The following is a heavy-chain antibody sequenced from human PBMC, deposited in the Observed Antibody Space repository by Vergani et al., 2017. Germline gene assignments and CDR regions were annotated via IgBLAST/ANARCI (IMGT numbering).Heavy chain of an antibody. V-gene: IGHV4-30-2*01. Sequence: QLQLQESGPGLVKPSETLSLTCAVSGGSISSGGYSWSWIRQPPGKGLEWIGYIYHSGSTYYNPSLKSRVTISVDRSKNQFSLKLSSVTAADTAVYYCARSIFGVVPAGFDPWGQGTLVTVSS. CDR1: GGSISSGGYS. D-gene: IGHD3-3*01. CDR2: IYHSGST. J-gene: IGHJ5*02. CDR3: ARSIFGVVPAGFDP.